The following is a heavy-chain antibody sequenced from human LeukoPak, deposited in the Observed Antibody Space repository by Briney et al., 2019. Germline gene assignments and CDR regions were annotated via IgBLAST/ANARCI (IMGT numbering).Heavy chain of an antibody. CDR2: IRSTIDGGTA. D-gene: IGHD1-26*01. CDR1: GFSFRNTW. V-gene: IGHV3-15*01. CDR3: ASGSYYVTGSFDI. J-gene: IGHJ3*02. Sequence: PGGSLTLSCAVYGFSFRNTWMSWVRQAPGKGLEWVGCIRSTIDGGTADYAASVKGRFTVSRDDSKNSVYLHMNSLKTEDTAVYYCASGSYYVTGSFDIWGQGTMVTVSS.